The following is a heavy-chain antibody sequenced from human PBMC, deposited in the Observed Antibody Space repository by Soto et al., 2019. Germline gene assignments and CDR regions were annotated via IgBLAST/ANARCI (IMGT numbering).Heavy chain of an antibody. V-gene: IGHV3-30*18. D-gene: IGHD3-16*01. Sequence: QVQLVESGGGVVQPGRSLRLSCAASGFTFSSYGMHWVRQAPGKGLEWVAVISYDGSNKYYADSVKGRFTISRDNSKNTLYLQMNSLRAEDTDVYYCAKESVAWGYGMDVWGQGTTVTVSS. CDR1: GFTFSSYG. CDR3: AKESVAWGYGMDV. J-gene: IGHJ6*02. CDR2: ISYDGSNK.